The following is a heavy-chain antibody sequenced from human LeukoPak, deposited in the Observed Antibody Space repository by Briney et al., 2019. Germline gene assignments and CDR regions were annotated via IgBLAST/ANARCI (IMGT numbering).Heavy chain of an antibody. J-gene: IGHJ3*02. CDR1: GYTLTELS. CDR3: ATGDIVVVRESDAFDI. D-gene: IGHD2-2*01. CDR2: FDPEDGET. V-gene: IGHV1-24*01. Sequence: ASVKVSCKVSGYTLTELSMHWVRQAPGKGLEWMGGFDPEDGETIYAQKFQGRVTMTEDTSTDTAYMELSSLRSEDTAVYYCATGDIVVVRESDAFDIWGQGTMVTVSS.